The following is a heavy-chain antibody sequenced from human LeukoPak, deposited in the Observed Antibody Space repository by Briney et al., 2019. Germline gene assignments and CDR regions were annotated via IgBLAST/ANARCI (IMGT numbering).Heavy chain of an antibody. CDR3: ARAPGFGELLLFDY. CDR2: IYYSGST. CDR1: GGSISSYY. J-gene: IGHJ4*02. V-gene: IGHV4-59*01. Sequence: SETLSLTCTVSGGSISSYYWSWIRQPPGKGLEWIGYIYYSGSTNYNPSLKSRVTISVDTSKNQFSLKLSSVTAADAAVYYCARAPGFGELLLFDYWGQGTLVTVSS. D-gene: IGHD3-10*01.